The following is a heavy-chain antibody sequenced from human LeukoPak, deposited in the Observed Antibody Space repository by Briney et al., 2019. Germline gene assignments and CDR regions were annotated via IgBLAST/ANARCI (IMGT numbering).Heavy chain of an antibody. D-gene: IGHD5-12*01. CDR2: ISSSGSTI. CDR3: ARPPPRGGYSGYGPNFDY. CDR1: GFTFSDYY. Sequence: GGSLRLSCAASGFTFSDYYMSWIRQAPGKGLEWVSYISSSGSTIYYADSVKGRFTISRDNAKNSLYLQMNSLRAEDTAVYYCARPPPRGGYSGYGPNFDYWGQGTLVTVSS. V-gene: IGHV3-11*01. J-gene: IGHJ4*02.